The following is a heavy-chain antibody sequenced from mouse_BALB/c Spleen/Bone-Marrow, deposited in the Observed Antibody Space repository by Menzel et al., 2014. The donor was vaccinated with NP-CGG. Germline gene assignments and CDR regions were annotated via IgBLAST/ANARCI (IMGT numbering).Heavy chain of an antibody. CDR2: ISYSGST. J-gene: IGHJ4*01. D-gene: IGHD1-1*01. Sequence: EVMLVESGPSLVKPSQTLSLTCSVTGDSITSGYWNWIRKFPGNKLEYMGYISYSGSTYYNPSLKSRISITRDTSKNQYYLQLNSVTTEDTATYYCARGGGSSYNYAMDYWGQGTSVTGSS. V-gene: IGHV3-8*02. CDR1: GDSITSGY. CDR3: ARGGGSSYNYAMDY.